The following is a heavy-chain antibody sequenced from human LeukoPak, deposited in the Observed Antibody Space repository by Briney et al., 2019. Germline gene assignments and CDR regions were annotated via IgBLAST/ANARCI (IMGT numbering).Heavy chain of an antibody. D-gene: IGHD5-12*01. V-gene: IGHV3-30*03. Sequence: TGGSLRLCCAASGFTFSTYGMHWVRQAPGKGLEWVAVISNDGSNKLYTDSVKGRFTISRGNSKNTLYLQMNSLRAEDTAVYYCARSDVDMAAWGQGTLVTVSS. J-gene: IGHJ5*02. CDR2: ISNDGSNK. CDR3: ARSDVDMAA. CDR1: GFTFSTYG.